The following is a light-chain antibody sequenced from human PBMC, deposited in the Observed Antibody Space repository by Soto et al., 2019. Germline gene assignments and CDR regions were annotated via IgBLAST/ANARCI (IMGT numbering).Light chain of an antibody. CDR1: SSNIGAGYD. CDR2: GNS. Sequence: SVLTQPPSVSGAPWQRVTISCTGSSSNIGAGYDVHWYQQLPGTAPKLLIYGNSNRPSGVPDRFSGSKSGTSASLAITGLQAEDEGDYYCQSYDSSLSGYVFGSGSKVTVL. CDR3: QSYDSSLSGYV. V-gene: IGLV1-40*01. J-gene: IGLJ1*01.